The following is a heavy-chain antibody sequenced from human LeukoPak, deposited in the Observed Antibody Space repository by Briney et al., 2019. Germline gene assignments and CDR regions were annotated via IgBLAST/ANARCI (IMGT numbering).Heavy chain of an antibody. V-gene: IGHV3-43*02. CDR3: AKGLGTRSNWLDP. CDR2: IIDDGSVT. J-gene: IGHJ5*02. Sequence: GGSLRLSCATSGFTFDDYATHWVRQAPGKGLEWVSLIIDDGSVTYYADSVKGRFTISRDNSKNSLYLQMNSLRAEDTAFYYCAKGLGTRSNWLDPWGQGTLATVSS. D-gene: IGHD6-13*01. CDR1: GFTFDDYA.